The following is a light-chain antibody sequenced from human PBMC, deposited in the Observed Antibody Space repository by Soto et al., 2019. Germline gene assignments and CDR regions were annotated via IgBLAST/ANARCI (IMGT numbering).Light chain of an antibody. CDR2: LEGSGSY. V-gene: IGLV4-60*02. Sequence: QLVLTQSSSASASLGSSVKLTCTLSSGHSSYIIAWHQQQPGKAPRYLMKLEGSGSYNKGSEVPDRFSGSSSGADRYLTISNLQVEDEADYYCETWDSNTRVFGGGTKVTVL. CDR1: SGHSSYI. J-gene: IGLJ3*02. CDR3: ETWDSNTRV.